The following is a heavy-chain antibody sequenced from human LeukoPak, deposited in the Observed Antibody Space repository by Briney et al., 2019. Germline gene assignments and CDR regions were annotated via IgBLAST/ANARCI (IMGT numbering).Heavy chain of an antibody. CDR2: IYYSGST. V-gene: IGHV4-59*12. CDR1: GGSISSYY. D-gene: IGHD3-16*01. J-gene: IGHJ6*03. Sequence: SETLSLTCTVSGGSISSYYWNWIRQPPGKGLEWIGYIYYSGSTNYNSSLKSRVTISVDTSKNQFSLKLSSVTAADTAVYYCARDRPYATNYYYYYYMDVWGKGTTVTISS. CDR3: ARDRPYATNYYYYYYMDV.